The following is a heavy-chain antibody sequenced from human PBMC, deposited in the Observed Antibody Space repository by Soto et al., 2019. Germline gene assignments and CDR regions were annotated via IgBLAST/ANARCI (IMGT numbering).Heavy chain of an antibody. D-gene: IGHD6-19*01. CDR2: IYYSRST. V-gene: IGHV4-59*01. J-gene: IGHJ3*02. Sequence: QVQLQESGPGLVKPSETLSLTCTVSGGSISSYYWSWIRQPPGQGLEWIGYIYYSRSTNYTPSLKSRVTISVDASKNQFALKLSSVTAAYTAVYYCARQQWLVLNAFDIWGQGTMVTVSS. CDR3: ARQQWLVLNAFDI. CDR1: GGSISSYY.